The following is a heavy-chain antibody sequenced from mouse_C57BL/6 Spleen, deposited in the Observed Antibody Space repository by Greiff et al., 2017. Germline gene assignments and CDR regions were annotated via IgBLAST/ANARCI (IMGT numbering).Heavy chain of an antibody. J-gene: IGHJ4*01. CDR3: ARDRGYGSSPTWYAMDY. Sequence: EVKLMESEGGLVQPGSSMKLSCTASGFTFSDYYMAWVRQVPEKGLEWVANINYDGSSTYYLDSLKSRFIISRDNAKNILYLQMSSLKSEDTATYYCARDRGYGSSPTWYAMDYWGQGTSVTVSS. CDR2: INYDGSST. CDR1: GFTFSDYY. V-gene: IGHV5-16*01. D-gene: IGHD1-1*01.